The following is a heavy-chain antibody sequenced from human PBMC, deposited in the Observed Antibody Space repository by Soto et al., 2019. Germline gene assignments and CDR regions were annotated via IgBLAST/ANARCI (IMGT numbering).Heavy chain of an antibody. CDR3: TREHVDGINGLNY. D-gene: IGHD1-20*01. V-gene: IGHV3-23*01. CDR2: ISVSDALI. CDR1: GFNVGAFA. Sequence: EVQLLESGGDLVQPGGSLRLSCAASGFNVGAFAVNWVRQAPGKGLEWVSGISVSDALIYYADSVRGRFSISRDASENTLYLPTTSVRVDDTALYYCTREHVDGINGLNYWAPGTLVTVSS. J-gene: IGHJ4*02.